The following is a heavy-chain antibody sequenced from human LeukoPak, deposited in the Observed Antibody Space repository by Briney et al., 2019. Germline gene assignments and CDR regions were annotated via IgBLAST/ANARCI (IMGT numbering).Heavy chain of an antibody. J-gene: IGHJ5*02. CDR2: MNPHSGNT. V-gene: IGHV1-8*01. CDR1: GYTFSSHD. D-gene: IGHD2-2*01. Sequence: GASVKVSCKASGYTFSSHDINWVRQASGQGLEWMGWMNPHSGNTGYAQKFQGRVTMTRNTPIGAAYMELSSLRSEDTAVYYCARGYSITCSSTSCNHYLNWFDPWGQGTLVTVSS. CDR3: ARGYSITCSSTSCNHYLNWFDP.